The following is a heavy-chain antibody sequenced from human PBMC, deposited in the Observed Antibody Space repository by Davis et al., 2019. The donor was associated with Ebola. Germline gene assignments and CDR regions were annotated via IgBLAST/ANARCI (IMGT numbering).Heavy chain of an antibody. Sequence: SETLSLTCTVSGGSISSYYWSWIRQPPGKGLEWIGEINHGGSTKYNPSLRSRVTISVDTSKNQFFLKVSSVTAADTAVYYCARVNGDFYSYGMDVWGQGTTVTVS. CDR3: ARVNGDFYSYGMDV. V-gene: IGHV4-34*01. D-gene: IGHD2-8*01. CDR2: INHGGST. J-gene: IGHJ6*02. CDR1: GGSISSYY.